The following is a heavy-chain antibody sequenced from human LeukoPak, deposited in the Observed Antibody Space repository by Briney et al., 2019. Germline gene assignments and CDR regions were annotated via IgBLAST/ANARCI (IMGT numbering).Heavy chain of an antibody. V-gene: IGHV3-23*01. D-gene: IGHD3-16*01. CDR3: AKPGDGASVKSYFQH. CDR1: GFTFSRYA. CDR2: ISGGGDNT. J-gene: IGHJ1*01. Sequence: GGSLRLSCAASGFTFSRYAMSWVRQAPGKGLEWVSAISGGGDNTYYADSVRGRFTISRDNSKNTLFLQMNSLRAEDTAIYYCAKPGDGASVKSYFQHWGQGTLVTVSS.